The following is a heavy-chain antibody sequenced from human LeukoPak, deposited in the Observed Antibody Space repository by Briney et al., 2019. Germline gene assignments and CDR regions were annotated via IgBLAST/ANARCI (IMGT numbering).Heavy chain of an antibody. CDR2: IYYSGST. J-gene: IGHJ6*03. CDR3: ARRRGSGYPLRSYHYMDV. D-gene: IGHD3-22*01. CDR1: GDSISSSSYY. Sequence: SETLSLTCTVSGDSISSSSYYWGWIPQPPGMGLEWIGSIYYSGSTYYNPSLKSRVTISVDTSKNQFSLKLSSVTAADTAVYYCARRRGSGYPLRSYHYMDVWGKGTTVTISS. V-gene: IGHV4-39*01.